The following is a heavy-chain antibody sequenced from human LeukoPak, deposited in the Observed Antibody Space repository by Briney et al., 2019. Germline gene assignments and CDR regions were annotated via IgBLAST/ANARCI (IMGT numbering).Heavy chain of an antibody. Sequence: PGGSLRLSCAASGFTFSTYAMSWVRQAPGKGLEWVSSIRDSDGSTYYADSVKGRFAISRDNSKNTLYMQMNSLRAEDTAVYYCAKDVYGDYGGLDYWGQGTLVTVSS. D-gene: IGHD4-17*01. J-gene: IGHJ4*02. CDR2: IRDSDGST. CDR3: AKDVYGDYGGLDY. CDR1: GFTFSTYA. V-gene: IGHV3-23*01.